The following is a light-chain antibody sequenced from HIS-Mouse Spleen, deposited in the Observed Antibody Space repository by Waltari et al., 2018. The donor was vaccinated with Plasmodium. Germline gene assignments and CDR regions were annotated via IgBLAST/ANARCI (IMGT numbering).Light chain of an antibody. CDR2: EDS. Sequence: SYELTQPPSVSVSPGQTARITCSGDALPKKYAYWYQQKSGQAPVLVIYEDSKRPSGIPGRFPGSRSGTKATLTISGAQVEDEADYYCYSTDSSGNHRVFGGGTKLTVL. CDR3: YSTDSSGNHRV. CDR1: ALPKKY. J-gene: IGLJ3*02. V-gene: IGLV3-10*01.